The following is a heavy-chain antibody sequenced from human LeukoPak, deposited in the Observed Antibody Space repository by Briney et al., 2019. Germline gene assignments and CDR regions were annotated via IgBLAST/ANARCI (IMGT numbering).Heavy chain of an antibody. CDR2: ISPSGST. CDR3: ARVGRGDHTWGSYYCDH. Sequence: PSETLSLTCTVSGDSFSSYRWSWLRQSPGKGLEWIGYISPSGSTSYNPSLKSRVTFSLDTSKSQFSLRLTSVTAADTAVYYCARVGRGDHTWGSYYCDHWGQGTLVSVSS. D-gene: IGHD3-16*01. J-gene: IGHJ4*02. CDR1: GDSFSSYR. V-gene: IGHV4-59*01.